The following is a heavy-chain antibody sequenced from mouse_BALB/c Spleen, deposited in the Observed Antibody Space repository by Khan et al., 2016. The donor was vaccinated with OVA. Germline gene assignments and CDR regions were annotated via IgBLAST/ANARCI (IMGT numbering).Heavy chain of an antibody. J-gene: IGHJ4*01. CDR2: INTYTGEP. CDR1: GYTFANYG. CDR3: ARVDCNGTLDY. V-gene: IGHV9-3-1*01. Sequence: QIQLVQSGPGLKKPGETVKISCTASGYTFANYGMNWVQQAPGKGLKWMGWINTYTGEPTYSDDFKGRFAFSLETSDSTVYLQINNLKNEDTATYFCARVDCNGTLDYWGQGTSVTVSS.